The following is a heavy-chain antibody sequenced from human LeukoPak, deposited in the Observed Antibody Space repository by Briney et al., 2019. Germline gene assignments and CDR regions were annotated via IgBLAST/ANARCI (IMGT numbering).Heavy chain of an antibody. CDR3: ARRTYYYDNNGYYLDY. Sequence: PGGSLRLSCKGSGYMFTSYWIGWVRQIPGKGLEWMAIIYPRDSNTTYSPSFQGQVTISADKSINTAYLQWSSLKASDTAMYHCARRTYYYDNNGYYLDYWGQGTLVTVSS. V-gene: IGHV5-51*01. CDR2: IYPRDSNT. CDR1: GYMFTSYW. J-gene: IGHJ4*02. D-gene: IGHD3-22*01.